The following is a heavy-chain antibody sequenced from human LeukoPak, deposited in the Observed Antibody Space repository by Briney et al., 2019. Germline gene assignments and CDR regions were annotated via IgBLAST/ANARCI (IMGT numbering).Heavy chain of an antibody. CDR1: GFTFSSYA. CDR3: AKDLCSGSCHYFEY. Sequence: GGSLRLSCAASGFTFSSYAMSWVRQAPGKGLEWVSAISGSGGSTYYADSVKGRLTISRDNSKNTLYLQMNSLRAEDTAIYFCAKDLCSGSCHYFEYWGQGALVTVSS. CDR2: ISGSGGST. D-gene: IGHD1-26*01. J-gene: IGHJ4*02. V-gene: IGHV3-23*01.